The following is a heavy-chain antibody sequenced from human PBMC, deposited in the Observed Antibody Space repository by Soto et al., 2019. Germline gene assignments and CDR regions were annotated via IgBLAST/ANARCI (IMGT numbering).Heavy chain of an antibody. CDR1: GFTFSSYA. CDR3: AKDPRPGSNFAFDI. V-gene: IGHV3-23*01. Sequence: VQLLESGGGLLQPGGSLRLSCAASGFTFSSYAMSWVRQAPGKGLEWVSAISGSGGITYYADSVKGRFTISRDNSKNALYLQMNSLRAEDTAVYYCAKDPRPGSNFAFDIWGQGTMVTVSS. CDR2: ISGSGGIT. D-gene: IGHD4-4*01. J-gene: IGHJ3*02.